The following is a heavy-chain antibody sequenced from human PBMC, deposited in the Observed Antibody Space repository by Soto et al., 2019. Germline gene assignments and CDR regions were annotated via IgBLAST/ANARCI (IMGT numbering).Heavy chain of an antibody. J-gene: IGHJ6*02. CDR3: VKDGSSGWPYYYGMDV. V-gene: IGHV3-30*18. CDR2: ISYDGRNK. CDR1: GFTFSSYA. Sequence: QVQLVESGGGGVQPGRSLRLSCAASGFTFSSYAMHWVRQAPGKGLEWVAVISYDGRNKYYADSVKGRFTISRDNSKNTLYLQMSSLRAEYTAVYYCVKDGSSGWPYYYGMDVWGQGTTVTVSS. D-gene: IGHD6-19*01.